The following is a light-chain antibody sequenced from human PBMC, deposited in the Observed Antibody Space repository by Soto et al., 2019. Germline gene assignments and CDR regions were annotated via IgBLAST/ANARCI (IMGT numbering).Light chain of an antibody. CDR3: SSYTSSSTLDYV. Sequence: QSALTQPASVSGSPGQSITISCTGTSSDVGTYNYVSWYQQHPGKAPKLMIYEVSNRPSGISNRFSGSKSGNTASLTISGLQAEDEADYYCSSYTSSSTLDYVFGTGTKVTV. CDR1: SSDVGTYNY. J-gene: IGLJ1*01. CDR2: EVS. V-gene: IGLV2-14*01.